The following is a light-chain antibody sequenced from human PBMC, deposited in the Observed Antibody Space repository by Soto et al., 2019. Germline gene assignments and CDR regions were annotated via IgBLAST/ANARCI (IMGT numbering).Light chain of an antibody. V-gene: IGLV2-14*01. CDR3: SSYTSSSTPLV. CDR1: SSDVGGYNY. CDR2: DVS. J-gene: IGLJ3*02. Sequence: QSALTQPASVSGSPGQSITISCTGTSSDVGGYNYVSWYQQHPGKAPKLMIYDVSNRPSGVSNRFSGSKSGNTASLTISGLQAEDEADDYCSSYTSSSTPLVFCGGTALTVL.